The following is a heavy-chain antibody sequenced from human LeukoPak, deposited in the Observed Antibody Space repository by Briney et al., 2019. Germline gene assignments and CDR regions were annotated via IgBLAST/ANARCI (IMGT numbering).Heavy chain of an antibody. Sequence: PGGSLRLSCAASGFTFSSYWMHWVRQAPGKGLVWVSRINTDGSSTSYADSVKGRFTISRDNAKNTLYLQMNSLRAEDTAVYYCTREAPLLTGYYDPYYFDYWGQGTLVTVSS. CDR1: GFTFSSYW. D-gene: IGHD3-9*01. CDR3: TREAPLLTGYYDPYYFDY. J-gene: IGHJ4*02. V-gene: IGHV3-74*01. CDR2: INTDGSST.